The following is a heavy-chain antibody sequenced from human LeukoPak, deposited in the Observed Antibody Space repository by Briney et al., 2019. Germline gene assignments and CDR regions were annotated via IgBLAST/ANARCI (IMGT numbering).Heavy chain of an antibody. CDR1: GFTFSSYD. CDR3: AITRHSSGWARRPFFDY. D-gene: IGHD6-19*01. Sequence: GGSLRLSCAASGFTFSSYDMSWVRQAPGKGLEWVSAISKGADSAYYADSVKGRFTISRDNSKNTLYLQMNSLRAEDTAVYYCAITRHSSGWARRPFFDYWGQGTLVTVCS. CDR2: ISKGADSA. V-gene: IGHV3-23*01. J-gene: IGHJ4*02.